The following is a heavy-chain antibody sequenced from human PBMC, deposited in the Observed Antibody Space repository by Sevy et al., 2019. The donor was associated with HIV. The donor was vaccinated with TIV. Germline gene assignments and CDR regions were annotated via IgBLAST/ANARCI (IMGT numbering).Heavy chain of an antibody. CDR2: IWYDGSNK. V-gene: IGHV3-33*01. CDR3: ASETVAGNWRGNDAIDI. Sequence: GGSMRLSCAASGLTFSSYGMHWVRKAPGKGLEWVALIWYDGSNKYYEDSVKGRFTIYRDNSKNTLYLKMNSLKAEDRALYYCASETVAGNWRGNDAIDIGGQRTMVT. D-gene: IGHD6-19*01. J-gene: IGHJ3*02. CDR1: GLTFSSYG.